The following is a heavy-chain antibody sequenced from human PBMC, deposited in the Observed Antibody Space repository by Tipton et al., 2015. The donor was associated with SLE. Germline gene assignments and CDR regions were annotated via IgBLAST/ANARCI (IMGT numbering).Heavy chain of an antibody. D-gene: IGHD2/OR15-2a*01. V-gene: IGHV4-59*11. Sequence: TLSLTCSVSGDSMKSHYWSWIRQPPGKGPEWVGYVYPSGSTSYNPFFESRVTISIDMSKNEFSLNLKSVTAADTAVYYCARDYVNIVPPAYYPYYYSLDVWGQGTTVTVSS. CDR1: GDSMKSHY. J-gene: IGHJ6*02. CDR3: ARDYVNIVPPAYYPYYYSLDV. CDR2: VYPSGST.